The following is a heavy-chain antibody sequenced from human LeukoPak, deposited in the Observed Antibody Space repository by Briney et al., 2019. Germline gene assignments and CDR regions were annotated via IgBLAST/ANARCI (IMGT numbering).Heavy chain of an antibody. D-gene: IGHD3-22*01. CDR3: ARATDSSGYYFIRPGYWYFDL. Sequence: SVKVSCKASGGTFSSYATSWVRQAPGQGLEWMGGIIPIFGTANYAQKFQGRVTITTDESTSTAYMELSSLRSEDTAVYYCARATDSSGYYFIRPGYWYFDLWGRGTLVTVSS. J-gene: IGHJ2*01. CDR2: IIPIFGTA. CDR1: GGTFSSYA. V-gene: IGHV1-69*05.